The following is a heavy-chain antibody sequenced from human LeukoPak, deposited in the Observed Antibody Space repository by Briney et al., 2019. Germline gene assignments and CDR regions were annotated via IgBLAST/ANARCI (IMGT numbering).Heavy chain of an antibody. CDR1: GFTFSSYS. CDR2: ISSNSNTI. V-gene: IGHV3-48*02. Sequence: GGSLRLSCSASGFTFSSYSMNWVRQAPGKGLEWVSYISSNSNTIHYADSVKGRFTISRDNSKNSLYLQMNSLRDEDTAVYLCARTCVGFDYWGEGTLVTVSS. D-gene: IGHD1-26*01. CDR3: ARTCVGFDY. J-gene: IGHJ4*02.